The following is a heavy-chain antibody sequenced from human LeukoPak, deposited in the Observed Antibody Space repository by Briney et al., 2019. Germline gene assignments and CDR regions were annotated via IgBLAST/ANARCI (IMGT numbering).Heavy chain of an antibody. D-gene: IGHD6-19*01. CDR2: INPSGGGT. CDR3: ARRSGWI. CDR1: GYTFTNYY. V-gene: IGHV1-46*01. J-gene: IGHJ4*02. Sequence: ASVKVSCKASGYTFTNYYMHWVRQAPGQGLEWMGTINPSGGGTSYSPKFQGRVTMTTDTSTSTVYMELISPRSEDTAVYYCARRSGWIWGQGSLVTVSS.